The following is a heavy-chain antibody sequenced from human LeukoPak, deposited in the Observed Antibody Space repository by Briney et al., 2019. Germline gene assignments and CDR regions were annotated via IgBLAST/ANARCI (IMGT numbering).Heavy chain of an antibody. J-gene: IGHJ5*02. CDR1: GGFITTSNW. D-gene: IGHD3-10*01. CDR2: MYHSGAA. Sequence: PSETLSLTCTVSGGFITTSNWWSWVRQPPGKGLEWIGEMYHSGAANYNPSLKSRITLSTDNSKNQFFLNLTSVTAADTALYYCVRGSLWDMGRGIIPDSWGQGTLVTVSS. CDR3: VRGSLWDMGRGIIPDS. V-gene: IGHV4-4*02.